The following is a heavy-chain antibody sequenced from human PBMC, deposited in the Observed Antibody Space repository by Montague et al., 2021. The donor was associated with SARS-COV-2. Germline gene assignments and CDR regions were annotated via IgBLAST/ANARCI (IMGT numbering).Heavy chain of an antibody. CDR2: ISYDGSNK. CDR3: AAPMVKDY. V-gene: IGHV3-30-3*01. CDR1: GFTFSSYA. D-gene: IGHD5-18*01. J-gene: IGHJ4*02. Sequence: LRLSCAASGFTFSSYAMHWVRQAPGKELEWVAVISYDGSNKYYADSVKGRFTISRDNSKNTLYLQMNSLRAEDTAVYYCAAPMVKDYWGQGTLVTVSS.